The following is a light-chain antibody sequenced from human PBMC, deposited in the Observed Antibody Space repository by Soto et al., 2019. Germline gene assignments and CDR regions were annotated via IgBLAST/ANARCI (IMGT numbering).Light chain of an antibody. CDR3: GTWDTSLSAGV. J-gene: IGLJ1*01. CDR1: SSNIGNNF. Sequence: QSALTQPPSVSAAPGQKVTISCSGSSSNIGNNFVSWYQQLPGTAPKLLIYDNNKRPSGIPDRFSGSKSGTSDTLVITGLQTGDEADYYCGTWDTSLSAGVFGTGTKLTVL. CDR2: DNN. V-gene: IGLV1-51*01.